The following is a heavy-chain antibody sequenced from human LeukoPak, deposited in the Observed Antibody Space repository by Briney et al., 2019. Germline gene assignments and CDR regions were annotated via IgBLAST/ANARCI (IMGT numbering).Heavy chain of an antibody. D-gene: IGHD3-10*01. CDR1: GYTFTSYA. J-gene: IGHJ5*02. CDR2: INAGNGNT. Sequence: ASVKVSFKASGYTFTSYAMHWVRQAPGQRLEWMGWINAGNGNTKYSQKFQGRVTITRDTSASTAYMELSSLRSEDTAVYYCARVLWFGEYTSPGGWFDPWGQGTLVTVSS. CDR3: ARVLWFGEYTSPGGWFDP. V-gene: IGHV1-3*01.